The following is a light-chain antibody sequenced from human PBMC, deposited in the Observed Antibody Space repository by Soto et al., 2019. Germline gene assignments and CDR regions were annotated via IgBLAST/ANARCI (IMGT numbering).Light chain of an antibody. J-gene: IGKJ1*01. Sequence: EIVLTQSPGTLSLSPGERATLSCRASESVSRNYIAWYQQKPGQAPRLLIFATSNTATGIPDRFGGSGSETEFTLTISGLEPEDSAVYYCQYCCTSRTFGQGTKVDIK. CDR3: QYCCTSRT. CDR1: ESVSRNY. V-gene: IGKV3-20*01. CDR2: ATS.